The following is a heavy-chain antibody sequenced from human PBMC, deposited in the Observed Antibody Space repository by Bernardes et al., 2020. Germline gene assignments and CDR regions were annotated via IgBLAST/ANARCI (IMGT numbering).Heavy chain of an antibody. D-gene: IGHD3-3*01. CDR2: ISSSGSTI. CDR3: ARERFLEWLKPQRYYGMDV. V-gene: IGHV3-11*01. CDR1: GFTFSDYY. J-gene: IGHJ6*02. Sequence: GGSLRLSCAASGFTFSDYYMSWIRQAPGKGLAWVSYISSSGSTIYYADSVKGRFTISMDNAKNSLYLQMNSLRAEDTAVYYCARERFLEWLKPQRYYGMDVWGQGTTVTGSS.